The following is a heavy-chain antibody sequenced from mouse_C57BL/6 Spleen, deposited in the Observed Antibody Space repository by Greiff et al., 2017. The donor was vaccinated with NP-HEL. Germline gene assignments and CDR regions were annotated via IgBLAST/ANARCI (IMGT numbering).Heavy chain of an antibody. CDR3: GRKDQWYFDV. CDR1: GYTFTSYW. CDR2: IYPGSGGT. V-gene: IGHV1-55*01. J-gene: IGHJ1*03. Sequence: QVQLQQPGAELVKPGASVKMSCKASGYTFTSYWMTWVKQRPGQGLEWIEDIYPGSGGTNYNEKFKSKATLTVDTSSSTAYMQLSSLTSEDSAVYYGGRKDQWYFDVWGTVTTVTVSS.